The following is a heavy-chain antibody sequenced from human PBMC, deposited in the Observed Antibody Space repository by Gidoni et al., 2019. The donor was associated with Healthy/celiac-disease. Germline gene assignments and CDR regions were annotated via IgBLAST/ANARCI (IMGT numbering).Heavy chain of an antibody. Sequence: QAQLVQSGAEVKKPGSSVKVSCTASGGTFRSYALSWVRQAPGQGREWRGGIIPIFGTANYAQKFQGRVTITADESTSTAYMKLSSLRAEDTAVYYGARGKYITIFGVVSDFDYWGQGTLVTVSS. CDR2: IIPIFGTA. J-gene: IGHJ4*02. CDR1: GGTFRSYA. CDR3: ARGKYITIFGVVSDFDY. D-gene: IGHD3-3*01. V-gene: IGHV1-69*01.